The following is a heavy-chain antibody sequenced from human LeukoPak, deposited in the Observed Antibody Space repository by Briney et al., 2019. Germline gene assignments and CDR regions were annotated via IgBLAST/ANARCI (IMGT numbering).Heavy chain of an antibody. CDR3: AKGVRLRFAFYFDY. J-gene: IGHJ4*02. CDR2: ISGNGYNT. D-gene: IGHD3-10*01. V-gene: IGHV3-23*01. Sequence: PGGSLRLSCAASGFTLGNYAMSWVRQAPGKGLEWVSAISGNGYNTYYADSVKGRFTISSESSGNTLYLQMHNLRAEDTAVYYCAKGVRLRFAFYFDYWGQGTLVTVSS. CDR1: GFTLGNYA.